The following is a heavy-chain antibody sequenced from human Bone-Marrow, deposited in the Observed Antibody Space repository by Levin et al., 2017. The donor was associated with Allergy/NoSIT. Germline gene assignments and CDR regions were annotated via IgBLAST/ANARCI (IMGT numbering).Heavy chain of an antibody. D-gene: IGHD6-6*01. Sequence: GASVKVSCKGSGYSFNGYWIGWVRQMPGKGLEWMGIIYLGDSDTRYSLSFQGQVTISVDKSISSAYLQWSSLTASDTAIYYCARVADWITTRPYYYYGMDVWGQGTTVTVSS. CDR2: IYLGDSDT. V-gene: IGHV5-51*01. J-gene: IGHJ6*02. CDR3: ARVADWITTRPYYYYGMDV. CDR1: GYSFNGYW.